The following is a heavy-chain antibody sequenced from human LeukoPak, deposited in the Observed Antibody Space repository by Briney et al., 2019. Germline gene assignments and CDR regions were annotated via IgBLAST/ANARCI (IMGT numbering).Heavy chain of an antibody. D-gene: IGHD3-16*01. Sequence: SGGSLRLSCAASGFTFSAYAMTWVRQAPGKGLEWVSCIRKNTDNTYYGDSVKGRFTISRDNAKNSLYLQMSNLRAEDTAVYFCARGGGLDVWGQGATVTVSS. CDR3: ARGGGLDV. CDR2: IRKNTDNT. V-gene: IGHV3-21*04. CDR1: GFTFSAYA. J-gene: IGHJ6*02.